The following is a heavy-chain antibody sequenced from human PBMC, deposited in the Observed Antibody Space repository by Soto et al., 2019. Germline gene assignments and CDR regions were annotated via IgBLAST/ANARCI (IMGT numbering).Heavy chain of an antibody. J-gene: IGHJ5*02. CDR3: ARRGVSSSSVHGWFDP. D-gene: IGHD6-13*01. V-gene: IGHV4-34*01. CDR1: GGSFSGYY. Sequence: SETLSLTCAVYGGSFSGYYWSWIRQPPGKGLEWIGEINHSGSTNYNPSLKSRVTISVDTSKNQFSLKLSSVTAADTAVYYCARRGVSSSSVHGWFDPWGQGTLVTVSS. CDR2: INHSGST.